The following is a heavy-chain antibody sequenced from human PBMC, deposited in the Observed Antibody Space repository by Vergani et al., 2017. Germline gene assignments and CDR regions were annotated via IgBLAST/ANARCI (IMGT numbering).Heavy chain of an antibody. D-gene: IGHD1-1*01. J-gene: IGHJ4*02. CDR1: GFTFSSHA. V-gene: IGHV3-23*01. CDR3: GRGSDNYK. CDR2: IKNTGDST. Sequence: EVQLLQSEGAVVQPGGSLRLSCVASGFTFSSHAMSWVRQGHGQGLEWVSSIKNTGDSTHYADSVKGRFTISRDNSKNTLYLQMNSLRFEDTAVYYCGRGSDNYKWGQGTLVTVSS.